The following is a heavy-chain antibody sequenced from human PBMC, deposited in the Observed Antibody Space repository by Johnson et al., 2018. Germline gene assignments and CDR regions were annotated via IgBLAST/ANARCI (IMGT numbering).Heavy chain of an antibody. CDR3: ARVPNDYGDYTDAFDI. D-gene: IGHD4-17*01. CDR2: ISYDGYNK. J-gene: IGHJ3*02. Sequence: VQLVESGGGVVQPGRSLRLSCVASGFTLSSYAVHWVRQAPGKGLEWVAVISYDGYNKFYADSVKGRFTISRDTSKTTLYLQMNSLKAEDTAVYYCARVPNDYGDYTDAFDIWGQGTMVTV. CDR1: GFTLSSYA. V-gene: IGHV3-30-3*01.